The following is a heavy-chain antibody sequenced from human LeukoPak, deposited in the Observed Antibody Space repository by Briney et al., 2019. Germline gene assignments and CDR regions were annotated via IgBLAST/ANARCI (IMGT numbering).Heavy chain of an antibody. CDR3: ARQGRIVVVTTTHDAFDI. CDR2: IYPGDSDA. J-gene: IGHJ3*02. CDR1: GYSFTTYW. V-gene: IGHV5-51*01. D-gene: IGHD2-21*02. Sequence: GESLKISCTGFGYSFTTYWIGWVRQMPGKGLEWMGIIYPGDSDASYSPSLQGQVTISVDKSISTAYLQWSSLKASDTAMYYCARQGRIVVVTTTHDAFDIWGQGTMVTVSS.